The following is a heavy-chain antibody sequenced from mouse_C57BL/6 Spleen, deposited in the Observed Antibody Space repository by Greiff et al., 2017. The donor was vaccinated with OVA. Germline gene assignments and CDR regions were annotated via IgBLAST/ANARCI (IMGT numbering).Heavy chain of an antibody. D-gene: IGHD2-10*01. V-gene: IGHV2-2*01. CDR2: IWSGGST. CDR1: GFSLTSYG. CDR3: ASAYPTRAMDY. Sequence: QVQLKESGPGLVQPSQSLSITCTVSGFSLTSYGVHWVRQSPGKGLEWLGVIWSGGSTDYNAAFISRLSISKDNSKSQVFFKMNSLQADDTAIYYCASAYPTRAMDYWGQGTSVTVSS. J-gene: IGHJ4*01.